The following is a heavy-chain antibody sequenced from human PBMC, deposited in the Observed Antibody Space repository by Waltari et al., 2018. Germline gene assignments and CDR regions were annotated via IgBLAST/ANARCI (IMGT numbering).Heavy chain of an antibody. CDR3: ARGLRYDSSGYYFFDY. Sequence: EVQLVESGGGLVKPGGSLRLSCAASGFTFSSYSMNWVRQAPGKGLEWVSSISSSSSYISYADSVKGLFTISRDNAKNSLYLQMNSLRAEDTAVYYCARGLRYDSSGYYFFDYWGQGTLVIVSS. CDR1: GFTFSSYS. CDR2: ISSSSSYI. J-gene: IGHJ4*02. V-gene: IGHV3-21*01. D-gene: IGHD3-22*01.